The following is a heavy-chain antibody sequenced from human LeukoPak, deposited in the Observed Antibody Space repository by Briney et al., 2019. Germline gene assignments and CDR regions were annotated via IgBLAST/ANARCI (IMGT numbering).Heavy chain of an antibody. CDR1: GFTFSNSW. Sequence: GGSLRLSCAASGFTFSNSWMDWVRQTPGKGLEWVANIKPDGSEKYFVDSVKGRFTISRDNANKSLYLRMNSLRVEDTAVYYCSRSLDHWGQGILVTVSS. J-gene: IGHJ4*02. CDR3: SRSLDH. CDR2: IKPDGSEK. V-gene: IGHV3-7*05.